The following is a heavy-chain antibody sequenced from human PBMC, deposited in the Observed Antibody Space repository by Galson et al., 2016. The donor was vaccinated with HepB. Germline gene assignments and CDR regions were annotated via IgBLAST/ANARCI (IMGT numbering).Heavy chain of an antibody. CDR1: GMTFGSEG. J-gene: IGHJ6*04. CDR2: ISYNERVE. CDR3: ARDRGGAMDV. Sequence: SLRLSCAASGMTFGSEGMHWVRQAPGKGLEWLAVISYNERVENYADSVKGRFTISRDNSKNTVFLQMTSLRLEDTAMYYCARDRGGAMDVWGKGTAVTVSS. D-gene: IGHD3-16*01. V-gene: IGHV3-30*03.